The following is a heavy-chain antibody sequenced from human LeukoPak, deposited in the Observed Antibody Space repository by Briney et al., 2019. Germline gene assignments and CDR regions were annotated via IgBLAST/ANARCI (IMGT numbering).Heavy chain of an antibody. CDR2: IYYSGST. Sequence: SETLSLTCTVSGGSISSTNDYWGWIRQPPGKGLEWIGIIYYSGSTYYNPSLKSRVTISVDTSKNQLSLKVRSVTAADTAVYYCYMGLDTAMVISDYWGQGTLVTVSS. CDR1: GGSISSTNDY. V-gene: IGHV4-39*01. CDR3: YMGLDTAMVISDY. J-gene: IGHJ4*02. D-gene: IGHD5-18*01.